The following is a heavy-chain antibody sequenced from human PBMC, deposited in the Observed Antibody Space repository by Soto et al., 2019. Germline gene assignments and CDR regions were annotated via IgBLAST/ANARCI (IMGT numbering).Heavy chain of an antibody. CDR2: VYYSGTT. CDR3: ARVQGMTTFNYQCYGLDV. Sequence: QVHLQESGPGLVKPSETLSLTCTVSNGSITGYYWTWIRQPPGKGLEYIGFVYYSGTTNYKPSLKSRVSRSLDTSKNEFSLNVSSVTAAGTPVYYFARVQGMTTFNYQCYGLDVGGQGTTVTV. CDR1: NGSITGYY. V-gene: IGHV4-59*08. J-gene: IGHJ6*02. D-gene: IGHD3-16*01.